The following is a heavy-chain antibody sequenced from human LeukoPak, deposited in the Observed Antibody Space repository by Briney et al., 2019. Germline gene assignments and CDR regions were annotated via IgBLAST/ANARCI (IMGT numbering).Heavy chain of an antibody. J-gene: IGHJ4*02. D-gene: IGHD3-16*02. CDR1: GFTVSTYE. Sequence: GGSLRLSCAASGFTVSTYEMNWVRQAPGKGLEWVGRTRNKANSYSTEYAASVKGRFTISRDESKNSLYLQMNSLKTEDTAVYYCGRSRGGAIDYWGQGTLVTVSS. CDR2: TRNKANSYST. CDR3: GRSRGGAIDY. V-gene: IGHV3-72*01.